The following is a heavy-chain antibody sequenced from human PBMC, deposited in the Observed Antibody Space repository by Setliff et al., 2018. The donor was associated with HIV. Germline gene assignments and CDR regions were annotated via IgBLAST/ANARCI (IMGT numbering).Heavy chain of an antibody. CDR2: IFYSGST. D-gene: IGHD6-19*01. CDR3: ARLSRSVADSKYYFDY. CDR1: GGSISTTSYY. J-gene: IGHJ4*02. V-gene: IGHV4-39*02. Sequence: LSLTCTVSGGSISTTSYYWGWIRQPPGKGLEWIGSIFYSGSTYYNPSLKSRVTISVGTSKNHFSLKVSSVTAADTAVYYCARLSRSVADSKYYFDYWGQGTLVTVSS.